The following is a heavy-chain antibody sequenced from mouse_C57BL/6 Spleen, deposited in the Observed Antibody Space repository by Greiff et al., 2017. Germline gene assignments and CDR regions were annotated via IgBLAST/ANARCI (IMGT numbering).Heavy chain of an antibody. Sequence: QVQLQQPGAELVRPGSSVKLSCKASGYTFTSYWMDWVKQRPGQGLEWIGNIYPSDSETHYNQKFKDKAPLTVDKSSSTAYMQLSSLTSEDSAVYYCARNYYGSSYGDYFDYWGQGTTLTVSS. CDR1: GYTFTSYW. CDR2: IYPSDSET. V-gene: IGHV1-61*01. CDR3: ARNYYGSSYGDYFDY. J-gene: IGHJ2*01. D-gene: IGHD1-1*01.